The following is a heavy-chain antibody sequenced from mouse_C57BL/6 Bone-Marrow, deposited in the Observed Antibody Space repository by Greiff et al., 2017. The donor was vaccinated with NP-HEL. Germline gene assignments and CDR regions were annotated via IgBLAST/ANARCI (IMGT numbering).Heavy chain of an antibody. CDR3: ARCYSNYVPYFDV. J-gene: IGHJ1*03. V-gene: IGHV1-18*01. D-gene: IGHD2-5*01. Sequence: VHVKQSGPELVKPGASVKIPCKASGYTFTDYNMDWVKQSHGKSLEWIGDINPNNGGTIYNQKFKGKATLTVDKSSSTAYMELRSLTSEDTAVYYCARCYSNYVPYFDVWGTGTTVTVSS. CDR1: GYTFTDYN. CDR2: INPNNGGT.